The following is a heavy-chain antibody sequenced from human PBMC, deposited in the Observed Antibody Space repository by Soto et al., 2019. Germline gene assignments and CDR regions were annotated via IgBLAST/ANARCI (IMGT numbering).Heavy chain of an antibody. CDR2: IYYSGST. V-gene: IGHV4-61*01. CDR3: ARRYGGNFDY. D-gene: IGHD1-26*01. Sequence: SETLSLTCTVSGGSISSSSYYWSWIRQPPGKGLEWIGYIYYSGSTNYNPSLKSRVTISVDTSKNQFSLKLSSVTAADTAVYYCARRYGGNFDYWGQGTLVTVSS. CDR1: GGSISSSSYY. J-gene: IGHJ4*02.